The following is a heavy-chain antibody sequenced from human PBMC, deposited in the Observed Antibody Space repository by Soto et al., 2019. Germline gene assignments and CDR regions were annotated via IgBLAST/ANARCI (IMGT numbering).Heavy chain of an antibody. V-gene: IGHV3-23*01. CDR1: GFTFSSYA. D-gene: IGHD1-26*01. CDR2: IGGSGGST. Sequence: HPGXSLRLSCAASGFTFSSYAMSWVGQAPGKGLEWVSAIGGSGGSTYYAGCVKGRFTISRDNSKNTLYLQMNSLRAEDTAVYYCAKGGSGSGELLNWGQGTLVTVSS. CDR3: AKGGSGSGELLN. J-gene: IGHJ4*02.